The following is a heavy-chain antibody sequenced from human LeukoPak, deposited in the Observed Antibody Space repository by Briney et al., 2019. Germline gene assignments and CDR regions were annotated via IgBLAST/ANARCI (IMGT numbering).Heavy chain of an antibody. J-gene: IGHJ4*02. CDR3: AKSAYSSGWGDFDY. Sequence: PGGSLRLSCAASGFTFSSYGMHWVRQAPGKGLEWVAVISYDGSNKYYADSVKGRFTISRDNSKNTLYLQMNSLRAEDTAVYYCAKSAYSSGWGDFDYWGQGTLVTVSS. D-gene: IGHD6-19*01. V-gene: IGHV3-30*18. CDR2: ISYDGSNK. CDR1: GFTFSSYG.